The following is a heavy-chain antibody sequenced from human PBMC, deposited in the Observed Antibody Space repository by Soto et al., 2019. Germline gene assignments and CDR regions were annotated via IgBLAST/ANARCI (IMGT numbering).Heavy chain of an antibody. CDR2: IFYSGST. CDR3: VLRRFYCGYAYYHDHMSV. CDR1: GGSIRSSGHY. V-gene: IGHV4-39*01. J-gene: IGHJ6*03. D-gene: IGHD2-21*01. Sequence: SETLSLTSTVSGGSIRSSGHYWDWIRQPPKKGLEWIGSIFYSGSTYYNPSLKSRVTISVDTSKNQFSLKLSSVIAADTAVFYFVLRRFYCGYAYYHDHMSVPSKGTTVLVS.